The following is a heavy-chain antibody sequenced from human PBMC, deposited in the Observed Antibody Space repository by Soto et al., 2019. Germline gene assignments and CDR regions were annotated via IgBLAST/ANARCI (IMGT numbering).Heavy chain of an antibody. J-gene: IGHJ5*02. CDR3: ARHGAYYDFWSGRDWFDP. Sequence: SETLSLTCTVSGGSISSYYWSWIRQPPGKGLEWIGYIYYSGSTNYNPSLKSRVTISVDTSKNQFSLKLSSVTAADTAVYYCARHGAYYDFWSGRDWFDPWGQGTLVTISS. V-gene: IGHV4-59*08. CDR2: IYYSGST. D-gene: IGHD3-3*01. CDR1: GGSISSYY.